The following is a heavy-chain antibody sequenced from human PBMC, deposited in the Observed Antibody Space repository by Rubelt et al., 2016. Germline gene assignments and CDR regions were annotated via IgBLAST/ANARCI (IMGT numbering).Heavy chain of an antibody. Sequence: AASGFTFSSYGMHWVRQAPGKGLEWVAVIWYDGSNKYYADSVKGRFTISRDNSKNTLYLQMNSLRAEDTAVYYCARARAAAGIGYWGQGTLVTVSS. CDR1: GFTFSSYG. CDR3: ARARAAAGIGY. V-gene: IGHV3-33*01. D-gene: IGHD6-13*01. J-gene: IGHJ4*02. CDR2: IWYDGSNK.